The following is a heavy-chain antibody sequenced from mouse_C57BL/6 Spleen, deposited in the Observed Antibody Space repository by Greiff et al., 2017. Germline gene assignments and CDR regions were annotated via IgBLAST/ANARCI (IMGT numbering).Heavy chain of an antibody. CDR1: GYSITSGYY. CDR3: ARDKLGLAY. J-gene: IGHJ3*01. CDR2: ISYDGSN. Sequence: EVKLMESGPGLVKPSQSLSLTCSVTGYSITSGYYWNWIRQFPGNKLEWMGYISYDGSNNYNPSLKNRISITRDTSKNQFFLKLNSVTTEDTATYYCARDKLGLAYWGQGTLVTVSA. V-gene: IGHV3-6*01. D-gene: IGHD4-1*01.